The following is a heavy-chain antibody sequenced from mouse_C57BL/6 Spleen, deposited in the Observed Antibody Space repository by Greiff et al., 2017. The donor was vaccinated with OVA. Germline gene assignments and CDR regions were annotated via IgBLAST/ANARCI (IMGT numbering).Heavy chain of an antibody. CDR3: ARGGFSDGSSYSDY. J-gene: IGHJ2*01. Sequence: VQLQQPGTELVKPGASVKLSCKASGYTFTSYWMHWVKQRPGQGLEWIGNINPSNGGTNYNEKFKSKATLTVDKSSSTAYMQLSSLSSEDAAVYYCARGGFSDGSSYSDYWGQGTTLTVSS. CDR1: GYTFTSYW. V-gene: IGHV1-53*01. CDR2: INPSNGGT. D-gene: IGHD1-1*01.